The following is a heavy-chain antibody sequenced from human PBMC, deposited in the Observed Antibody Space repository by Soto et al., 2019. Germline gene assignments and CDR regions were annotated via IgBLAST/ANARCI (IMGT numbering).Heavy chain of an antibody. J-gene: IGHJ3*02. CDR2: ISTYNGDT. D-gene: IGHD3-22*01. CDR3: ARDSMRSADYYDSSGYFFDAFDI. V-gene: IGHV1-18*01. CDR1: GYTFTRSG. Sequence: ASVKVSCKASGYTFTRSGISWVRQAPGQGLEWMGWISTYNGDTNYAQTFQGRVTMTTDTSITTAYMELSSLRSEDTAVYYCARDSMRSADYYDSSGYFFDAFDIWGQGTMVTVSS.